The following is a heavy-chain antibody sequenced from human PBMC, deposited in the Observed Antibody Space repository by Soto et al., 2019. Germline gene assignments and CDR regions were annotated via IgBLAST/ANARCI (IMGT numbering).Heavy chain of an antibody. Sequence: TLSLTCTVSVGSISSYYWSWIRQPAGKGLEWIGRIYTSGSTNYNPSLKSRVTMSVDTSKNQFSLKLSSVTAADTAVYYCARDPSGSYYGWFDPWGQGTLVTVSS. J-gene: IGHJ5*02. D-gene: IGHD1-26*01. CDR3: ARDPSGSYYGWFDP. CDR2: IYTSGST. V-gene: IGHV4-4*07. CDR1: VGSISSYY.